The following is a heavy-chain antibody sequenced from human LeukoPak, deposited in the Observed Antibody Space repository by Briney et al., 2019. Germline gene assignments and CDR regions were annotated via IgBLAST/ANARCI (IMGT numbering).Heavy chain of an antibody. D-gene: IGHD3-9*01. Sequence: ASVKVSCKASGYTFTSYGISWVRQAPGRGLEWVGWISAYNGNTNYAQKLQGRVTMTTDTSTSTAYVELRSLRSDDTAVYYCARGGVGAYDILTSWFDPWGQGTLVTVSS. J-gene: IGHJ5*02. CDR1: GYTFTSYG. V-gene: IGHV1-18*04. CDR3: ARGGVGAYDILTSWFDP. CDR2: ISAYNGNT.